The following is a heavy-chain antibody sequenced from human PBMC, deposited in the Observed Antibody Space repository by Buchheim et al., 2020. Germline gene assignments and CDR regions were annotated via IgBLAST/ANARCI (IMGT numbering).Heavy chain of an antibody. Sequence: QVHLVESGGDLVKPGGSLRLSCKVSGFPFSDYYMSWIRQAPGKGLEWIAHISGTTSHTTYADSVKGRFTISRDNTQNLLFLQLNSLGADDTAIYYSARTVSFYLDSWGQGT. D-gene: IGHD4-11*01. CDR3: ARTVSFYLDS. V-gene: IGHV3-11*05. CDR2: ISGTTSHT. CDR1: GFPFSDYY. J-gene: IGHJ4*02.